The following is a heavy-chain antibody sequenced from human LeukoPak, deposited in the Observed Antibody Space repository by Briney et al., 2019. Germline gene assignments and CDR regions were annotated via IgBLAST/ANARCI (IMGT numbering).Heavy chain of an antibody. J-gene: IGHJ4*02. CDR2: IYYSGTT. CDR1: GGSLSSYY. V-gene: IGHV4-59*08. Sequence: SETLSLTCTVSGGSLSSYYWSWIRQPPGKGLEWVGYIYYSGTTNYNPSLKSRVTISVDTSKNQLSLKLSSVTAADTAVYYCARHGERGYSYGHDYWGQGTLVTVSS. CDR3: ARHGERGYSYGHDY. D-gene: IGHD5-18*01.